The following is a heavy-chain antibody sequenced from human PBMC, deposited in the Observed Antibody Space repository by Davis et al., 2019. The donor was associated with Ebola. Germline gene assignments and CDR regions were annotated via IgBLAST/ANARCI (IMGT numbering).Heavy chain of an antibody. Sequence: AASVKVSCKASGYTFTGYYLHWVRQAPGQRLEWMGWINAGNGNTKYSQRFQGRVTITRDTSASTAYMELRGLRSEDTAVYYCARDLRGWDSIYYYFGMDVWGKGTTVTVSS. V-gene: IGHV1-3*01. CDR1: GYTFTGYY. D-gene: IGHD6-19*01. CDR3: ARDLRGWDSIYYYFGMDV. CDR2: INAGNGNT. J-gene: IGHJ6*04.